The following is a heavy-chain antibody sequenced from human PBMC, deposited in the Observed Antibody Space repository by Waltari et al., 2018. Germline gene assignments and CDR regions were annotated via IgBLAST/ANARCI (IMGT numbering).Heavy chain of an antibody. CDR3: ARGSYSSGCDF. CDR2: ILSDGSNE. V-gene: IGHV3-30*03. Sequence: QLVGSGEGVFQPGGSLRLSCAASGFTFRHYGMHWVRQSPGKGLEWVAVILSDGSNEYYADSVKGRFTISRDNSKNTLYLQMNSLRVQDTAVYYCARGSYSSGCDFWGQGTQVTVSS. CDR1: GFTFRHYG. J-gene: IGHJ4*02. D-gene: IGHD6-19*01.